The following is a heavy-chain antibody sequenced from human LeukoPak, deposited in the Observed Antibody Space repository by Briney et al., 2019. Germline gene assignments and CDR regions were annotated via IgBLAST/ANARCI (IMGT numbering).Heavy chain of an antibody. CDR1: GFTFSSYS. CDR3: ARDLLGGIQLWFTPGY. CDR2: ISSSSSYI. Sequence: GGSLRLSCAASGFTFSSYSMNWVRQAPGKGLEWVSSISSSSSYIYYADSVKGRFTISRDNAKNSLYLQMNSLRAEDTAVYYCARDLLGGIQLWFTPGYWGQGTLVTVSS. J-gene: IGHJ4*02. V-gene: IGHV3-21*01. D-gene: IGHD5-18*01.